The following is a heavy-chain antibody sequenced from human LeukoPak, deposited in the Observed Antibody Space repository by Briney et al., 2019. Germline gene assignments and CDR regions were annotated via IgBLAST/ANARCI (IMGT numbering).Heavy chain of an antibody. D-gene: IGHD2-15*01. Sequence: GGSLRPSCAASGFTFSSNPMAWVRQAPGEGLEWVSGICGSDTSTNYADSVTGRFTISRDNSKNTLYLQMNSLRADDTAVYYCAKGRGDICYSGLEGWGQGTLVTVSS. V-gene: IGHV3-23*01. CDR3: AKGRGDICYSGLEG. J-gene: IGHJ4*02. CDR1: GFTFSSNP. CDR2: ICGSDTST.